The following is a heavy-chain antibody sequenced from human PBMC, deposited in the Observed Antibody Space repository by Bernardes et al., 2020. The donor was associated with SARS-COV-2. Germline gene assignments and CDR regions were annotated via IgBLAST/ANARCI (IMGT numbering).Heavy chain of an antibody. V-gene: IGHV1-46*01. CDR1: GYTFTSYY. Sequence: ASVKVSCKASGYTFTSYYMHWVRQAPGQGLEWMGIINPSGGSTSYAQKFQGRVTMTTDTSTSTAYMELRSLRSDDTAVYYCAREEYYYYYGMDVWGQGTTVTVSS. CDR3: AREEYYYYYGMDV. J-gene: IGHJ6*02. CDR2: INPSGGST.